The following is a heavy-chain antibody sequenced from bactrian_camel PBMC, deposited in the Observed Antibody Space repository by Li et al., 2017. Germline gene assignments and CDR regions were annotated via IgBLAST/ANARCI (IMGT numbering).Heavy chain of an antibody. Sequence: HVQLVESGGGSVQPGGSLRLSCFRSGDTYSSDYCMAWFRQVPGKEREAVAGIWVSVGSTYYSDSVKGRFTVSRDNAKKTVYLQMNDLRPEDTGVYYCAADSPTARADVRTLYAMYLGQGTQVTVS. CDR2: IWVSVGST. CDR1: GDTYSSDYC. CDR3: AADSPTARADVRTLYAMY. D-gene: IGHD3*01. V-gene: IGHV3-3*01. J-gene: IGHJ4*01.